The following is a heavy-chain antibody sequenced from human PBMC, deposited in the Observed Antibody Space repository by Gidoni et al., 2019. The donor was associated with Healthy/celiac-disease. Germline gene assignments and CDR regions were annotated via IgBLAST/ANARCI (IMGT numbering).Heavy chain of an antibody. CDR3: AKGKGAARLRGYGMDV. D-gene: IGHD6-6*01. CDR1: GFTFDDYA. J-gene: IGHJ6*02. V-gene: IGHV3-9*01. CDR2: ISWNSGSI. Sequence: EVQLVESGGGLVQPGRSLRLSCAASGFTFDDYAMHWVRQAPGKGLEWVSGISWNSGSIGYADSVKGRFTISRDNAKNSLYLQMNSLRAEDTALYYCAKGKGAARLRGYGMDVWGQGTTVTVSS.